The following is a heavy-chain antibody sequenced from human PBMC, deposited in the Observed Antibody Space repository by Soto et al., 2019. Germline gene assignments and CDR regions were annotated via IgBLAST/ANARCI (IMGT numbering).Heavy chain of an antibody. CDR2: IIPILGIA. CDR3: ASPQFLGYCSSTSCYVTLDY. Sequence: SVKVSCKASGGTFSSYTISWVRQAPGQGLEWMGRIIPILGIANYAQKFQGRVTITADKSTSTAYMELSSLRSEDTAVYYCASPQFLGYCSSTSCYVTLDYWGQGTLVTVSS. V-gene: IGHV1-69*02. CDR1: GGTFSSYT. D-gene: IGHD2-2*01. J-gene: IGHJ4*02.